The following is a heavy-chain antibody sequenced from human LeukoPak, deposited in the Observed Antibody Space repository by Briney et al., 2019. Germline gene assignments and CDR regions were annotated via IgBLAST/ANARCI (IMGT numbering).Heavy chain of an antibody. CDR1: GFSFSSYE. D-gene: IGHD2-2*01. J-gene: IGHJ4*02. CDR2: ISSSGSTK. V-gene: IGHV3-48*03. Sequence: GGALRLPCAASGFSFSSYEMNWVRHAPGKGREWGSYISSSGSTKYYADSVKGRFTISRENGKNSLCLQMNSLRAEDTAVYYCARDGKYCSSTSCPRFDYWGQGTLVTVSS. CDR3: ARDGKYCSSTSCPRFDY.